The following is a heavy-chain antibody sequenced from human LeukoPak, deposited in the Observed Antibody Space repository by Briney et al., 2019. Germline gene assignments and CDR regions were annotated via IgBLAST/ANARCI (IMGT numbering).Heavy chain of an antibody. CDR2: IYPGDSDT. CDR3: ARHRTSNYYGSGYYYYYYYMDV. D-gene: IGHD3-10*01. V-gene: IGHV5-51*01. CDR1: GYSFASYW. J-gene: IGHJ6*03. Sequence: GESLKISCKGSGYSFASYWIGWVRQMPGKGLEWMGIIYPGDSDTRYSPSFQGQVTISADKSISTAYLQWSSLKASDTAMYYCARHRTSNYYGSGYYYYYYYMDVWGKGTTVTISS.